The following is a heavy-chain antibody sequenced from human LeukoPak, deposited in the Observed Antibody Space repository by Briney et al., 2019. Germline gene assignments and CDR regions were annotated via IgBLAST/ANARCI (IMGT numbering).Heavy chain of an antibody. CDR1: GFSFSSFA. V-gene: IGHV3-30*18. CDR2: ISYDAKTI. CDR3: AKRLITWDLDY. Sequence: GGSLRLPCTASGFSFSSFAMHWVRQAPGKGLEWVAVISYDAKTIYYADSVKGRFIISRDQSKNTLYLQMNSLRTEDTAVYYCAKRLITWDLDYWGQGVRVTVTT. D-gene: IGHD1-26*01. J-gene: IGHJ4*02.